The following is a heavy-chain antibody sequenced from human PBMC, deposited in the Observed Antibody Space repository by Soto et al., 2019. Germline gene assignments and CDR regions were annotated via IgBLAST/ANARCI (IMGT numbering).Heavy chain of an antibody. D-gene: IGHD4-17*01. Sequence: GGSLRLSCEVSVFPFSNYALTWVRQAPEKGLEWVTGISGSGRSTFYADSVKGRFIISRDNSKNTLYLQMNSLRAEDTAVYYCARDPNGDYLGAFDFWGQKTMVTVSS. V-gene: IGHV3-23*01. J-gene: IGHJ3*01. CDR1: VFPFSNYA. CDR2: ISGSGRST. CDR3: ARDPNGDYLGAFDF.